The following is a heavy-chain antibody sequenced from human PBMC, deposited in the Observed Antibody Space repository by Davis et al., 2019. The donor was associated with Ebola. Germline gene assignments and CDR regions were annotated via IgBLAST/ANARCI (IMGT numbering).Heavy chain of an antibody. CDR1: GFTFSSYG. CDR3: AKARGYCSGGSCSTYYFDY. CDR2: IWYDGSNK. J-gene: IGHJ4*02. Sequence: GESLKISCAASGFTFSSYGMHWVRQAPGKGLEWVAVIWYDGSNKYYADSVKGRFTISRDNSKNTLYLQMNSLRAEDTAVYYCAKARGYCSGGSCSTYYFDYWGQGTLVTVSS. D-gene: IGHD2-15*01. V-gene: IGHV3-30*02.